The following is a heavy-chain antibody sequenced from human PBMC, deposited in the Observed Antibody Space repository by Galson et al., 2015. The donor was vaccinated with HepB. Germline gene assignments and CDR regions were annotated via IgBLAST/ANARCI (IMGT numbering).Heavy chain of an antibody. J-gene: IGHJ4*02. CDR3: AKDLTMIVVAMDY. CDR2: ISYDGSNK. V-gene: IGHV3-30*18. CDR1: GFTFSSYG. D-gene: IGHD3-22*01. Sequence: SLRLSCAASGFTFSSYGMHWVRQAPGKGLEWVAVISYDGSNKYYADSVKGRFTISRDNSKNTLYLQMNSLRAEDTAVYYCAKDLTMIVVAMDYWGQGTLVTVSS.